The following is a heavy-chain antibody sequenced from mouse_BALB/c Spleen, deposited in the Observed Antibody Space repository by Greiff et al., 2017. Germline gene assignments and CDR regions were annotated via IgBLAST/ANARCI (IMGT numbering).Heavy chain of an antibody. CDR3: ARGGYYGSTTGFAY. Sequence: VKLVESGPELVKPGASVKMSCKASGYTFTDYVISWVKQRTGQGLEWIGEIYPGSGSTYYNEKFKGKATLTADKSSNTAYMQLSSLTSEDSAVYFCARGGYYGSTTGFAYWGQGTLVTVSA. V-gene: IGHV1-77*01. D-gene: IGHD1-1*01. J-gene: IGHJ3*01. CDR2: IYPGSGST. CDR1: GYTFTDYV.